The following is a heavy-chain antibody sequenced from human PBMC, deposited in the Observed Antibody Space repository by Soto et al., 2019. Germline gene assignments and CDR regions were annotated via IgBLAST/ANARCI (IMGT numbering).Heavy chain of an antibody. Sequence: QVQLVQSGAEVKKPGASVKVSCKASGYTFTSYGISWVRQAPGQGLEWMGWISAYNGNTNYAQKLQGTVTMTTDTSTITAYRELRSLRSDDTAVYYCSRGLLWFGELSPNWFDPWGQGTLVTVSS. V-gene: IGHV1-18*04. CDR1: GYTFTSYG. CDR2: ISAYNGNT. D-gene: IGHD3-10*01. J-gene: IGHJ5*02. CDR3: SRGLLWFGELSPNWFDP.